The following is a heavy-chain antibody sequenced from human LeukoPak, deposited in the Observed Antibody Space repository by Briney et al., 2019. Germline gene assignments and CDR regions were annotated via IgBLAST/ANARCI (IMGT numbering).Heavy chain of an antibody. Sequence: GGSLRLSCAASGFTFSTYSMNWVRQAPGKGLEWVSFIDTSAKYIYYGESMKGRFTISRDNAQSSLYLHMNGLRPEDTAVYYCARGRSITLLRGFAMSHGFDIWRQGTMVTVS. CDR3: ARGRSITLLRGFAMSHGFDI. D-gene: IGHD3-10*01. J-gene: IGHJ3*02. V-gene: IGHV3-21*01. CDR1: GFTFSTYS. CDR2: IDTSAKYI.